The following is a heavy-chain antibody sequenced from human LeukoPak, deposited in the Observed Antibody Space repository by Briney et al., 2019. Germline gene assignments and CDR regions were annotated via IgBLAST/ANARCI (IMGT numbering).Heavy chain of an antibody. CDR3: ARALGGTTVTTLDY. Sequence: PSETLSLTCTVSGGSISSSSYYWGWIRQPPGKGLEWIGSIYYSGSTYYNPSLKSRVTISVDTSKNQFSLKLTSVTAADTAVYYCARALGGTTVTTLDYWGQGTLVTVSS. D-gene: IGHD4-17*01. CDR1: GGSISSSSYY. J-gene: IGHJ4*02. V-gene: IGHV4-39*01. CDR2: IYYSGST.